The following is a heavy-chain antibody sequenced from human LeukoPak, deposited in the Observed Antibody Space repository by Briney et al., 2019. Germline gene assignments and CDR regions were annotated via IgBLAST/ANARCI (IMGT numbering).Heavy chain of an antibody. Sequence: GGSLRLSCAASGFTFSSYEMNWVRQAPGKGLGWVSYISSSGSTIYYADSVKGRFTIFRDNAKNSLYLQMNSLRAEDTAVYYCAELGITMIGGVWGKGTTVTISS. CDR1: GFTFSSYE. CDR3: AELGITMIGGV. D-gene: IGHD3-10*02. J-gene: IGHJ6*04. V-gene: IGHV3-48*03. CDR2: ISSSGSTI.